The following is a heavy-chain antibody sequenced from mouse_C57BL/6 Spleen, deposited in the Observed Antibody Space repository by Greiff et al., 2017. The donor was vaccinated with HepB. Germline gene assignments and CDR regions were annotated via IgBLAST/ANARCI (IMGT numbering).Heavy chain of an antibody. V-gene: IGHV10-1*01. J-gene: IGHJ4*01. CDR2: IRSKSNNYAT. CDR3: VRQPSITHAMDY. D-gene: IGHD1-2*01. Sequence: EVQVVESGGGLVQPKGSLKLSCAASGFSFNTYAMNWVRQAPGKGLEWVARIRSKSNNYATYYADSVKDRFTISRDDSESMLYLQMNNLKTEDTAMYYCVRQPSITHAMDYWGQGTSVTVSS. CDR1: GFSFNTYA.